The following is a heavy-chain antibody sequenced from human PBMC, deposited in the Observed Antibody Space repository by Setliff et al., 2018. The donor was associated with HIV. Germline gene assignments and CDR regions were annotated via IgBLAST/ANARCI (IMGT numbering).Heavy chain of an antibody. CDR3: ARVYDSTGYYFDF. Sequence: SETLSLTCAVSGGSISSSHWWSWVRQPPGKGLEWIGEIHHSESTNYNPSLWSRVTISLDASRNQFSLELISVTAADTAVYYCARVYDSTGYYFDFWGQGTLVTVSS. D-gene: IGHD3-22*01. V-gene: IGHV4-4*02. CDR2: IHHSEST. J-gene: IGHJ4*02. CDR1: GGSISSSHW.